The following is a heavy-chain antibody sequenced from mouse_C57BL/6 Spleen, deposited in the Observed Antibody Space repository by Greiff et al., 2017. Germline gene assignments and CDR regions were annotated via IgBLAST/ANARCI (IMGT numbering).Heavy chain of an antibody. J-gene: IGHJ1*03. CDR2: ISSGGNYT. Sequence: EVKLVESGGDLVKPGGSLKLSCAASGFTFSSYGMSWVRQTPDKRLEWVATISSGGNYTYYPDSVKGRFTISRDNAKNTLYLQMSSLKSEDTAMYYCARHYGSSYWYFDVWGTGTTVTVSS. D-gene: IGHD1-1*01. V-gene: IGHV5-6*01. CDR3: ARHYGSSYWYFDV. CDR1: GFTFSSYG.